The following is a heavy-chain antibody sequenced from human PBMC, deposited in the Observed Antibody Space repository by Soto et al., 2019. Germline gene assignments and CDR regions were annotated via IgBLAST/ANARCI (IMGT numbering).Heavy chain of an antibody. CDR3: AGGAGWLQLRGPYNWFDP. Sequence: QVQLVQSGAEVKKPGSSVKVSCKASGGTFSSYAISWVRQAPGQGLEWMGGIIPIFGTANYAQKFQGRVTITADESTSTAYRELSSLRSEDTAVYYCAGGAGWLQLRGPYNWFDPWGQGTLVTVSS. V-gene: IGHV1-69*01. CDR1: GGTFSSYA. J-gene: IGHJ5*02. D-gene: IGHD5-12*01. CDR2: IIPIFGTA.